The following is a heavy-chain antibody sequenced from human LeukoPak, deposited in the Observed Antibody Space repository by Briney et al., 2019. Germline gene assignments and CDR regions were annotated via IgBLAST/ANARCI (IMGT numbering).Heavy chain of an antibody. CDR1: GFTFSSYA. CDR3: AKDPDFYFWSGYYIPGAFDI. D-gene: IGHD3-3*01. J-gene: IGHJ3*02. V-gene: IGHV3-23*01. Sequence: PGGSLRLSCAASGFTFSSYAMNWVRQAPGKGLEWVSAISGSGGSTYYADSVKGRFTISRDNSKNTLYLQMNSLRAEDTAVYYCAKDPDFYFWSGYYIPGAFDIWGQGTMVTVSS. CDR2: ISGSGGST.